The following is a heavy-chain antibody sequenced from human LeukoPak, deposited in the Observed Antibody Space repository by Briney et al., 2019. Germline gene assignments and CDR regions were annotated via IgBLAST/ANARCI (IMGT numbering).Heavy chain of an antibody. J-gene: IGHJ4*02. Sequence: PGGSLRPSCAASGFIFSNYIMSWVRQAPGKGLEWVSTIGGSAGSAYYADSVKGRFTVSRDNSKNTIYLQMNGLRVEDTAVYYCAKDRESSSWYFDYWGQGTLVTVSS. CDR2: IGGSAGSA. CDR1: GFIFSNYI. CDR3: AKDRESSSWYFDY. D-gene: IGHD6-13*01. V-gene: IGHV3-23*01.